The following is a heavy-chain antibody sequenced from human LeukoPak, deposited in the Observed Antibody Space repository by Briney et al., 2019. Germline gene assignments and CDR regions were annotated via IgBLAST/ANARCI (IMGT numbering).Heavy chain of an antibody. J-gene: IGHJ4*02. V-gene: IGHV3-30-3*01. D-gene: IGHD1-26*01. Sequence: GRSLRLSCAASGFTFSSYAMHWVRQAPGKGLEWVAVISYDGSNKYYADSVKGRFTISRDNSKNTLYLQMNSLRAEDTAVYYCARIYSGSYYRLDYWGQGTLVTVSS. CDR2: ISYDGSNK. CDR3: ARIYSGSYYRLDY. CDR1: GFTFSSYA.